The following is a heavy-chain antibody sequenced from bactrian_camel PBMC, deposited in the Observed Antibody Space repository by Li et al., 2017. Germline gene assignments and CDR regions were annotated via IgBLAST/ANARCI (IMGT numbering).Heavy chain of an antibody. CDR3: AASRWVTWARELLESDFHF. Sequence: DVQLVESGGGSVQPGGSLRLSCAANGVTGSSSDYCMTWFRQAPGTTREGVAGLGDDGSTSYAKFAEGRFTISKNSKNTCYLQMNQLKPEDTAMYYCAASRWVTWARELLESDFHFWGQGTQVTVS. D-gene: IGHD1*01. CDR1: GVTGSSSDYC. CDR2: LGDDGST. V-gene: IGHV3S10*01. J-gene: IGHJ6*01.